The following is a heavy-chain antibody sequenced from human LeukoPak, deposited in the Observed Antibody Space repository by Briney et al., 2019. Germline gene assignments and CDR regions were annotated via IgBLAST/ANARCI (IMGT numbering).Heavy chain of an antibody. CDR2: INTNNGGA. D-gene: IGHD2-15*01. CDR3: ARDLGGSHDY. CDR1: GYTFTASY. V-gene: IGHV1-2*02. Sequence: ASVKVSCKASGYTFTASYMYWARQAPGQGPEWVAWINTNNGGAKYAQNLQGRVTVTRDTSISTVYMELNSLRSDDTAVYYCARDLGGSHDYWGQGTLVTVSS. J-gene: IGHJ4*02.